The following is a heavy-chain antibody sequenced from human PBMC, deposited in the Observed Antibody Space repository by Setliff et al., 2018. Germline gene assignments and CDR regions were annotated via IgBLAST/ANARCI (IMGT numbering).Heavy chain of an antibody. V-gene: IGHV3-30*04. J-gene: IGHJ4*02. Sequence: PGGSLRLSCAASGFLYSNNAFHWVRQTPGKGLEWVAVLSYDGTITHYVDSVKGRFSISRDNSQNTLYLQMNSLSPEDTALYYCASSSGGNYEAYFDYWGQGTLVTVSS. D-gene: IGHD2-15*01. CDR2: LSYDGTIT. CDR3: ASSSGGNYEAYFDY. CDR1: GFLYSNNA.